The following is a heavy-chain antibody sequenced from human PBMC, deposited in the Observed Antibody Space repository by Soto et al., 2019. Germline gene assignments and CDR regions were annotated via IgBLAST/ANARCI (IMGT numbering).Heavy chain of an antibody. Sequence: EVQLVESGGGLVQPGRSLRLSCAASGFTFDDYAMHWVRQAPGKGLEWVSSISWNSGSIGYADSVKGRFTISRDNAKNSVYLQMNSLRAEDTALYYSAKDMAGRPNYGMDVRGQGTTVTVSS. CDR1: GFTFDDYA. V-gene: IGHV3-9*01. D-gene: IGHD6-6*01. CDR3: AKDMAGRPNYGMDV. CDR2: ISWNSGSI. J-gene: IGHJ6*02.